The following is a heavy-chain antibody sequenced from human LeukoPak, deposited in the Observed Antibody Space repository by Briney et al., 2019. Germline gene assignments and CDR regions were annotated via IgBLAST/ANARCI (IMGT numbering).Heavy chain of an antibody. D-gene: IGHD6-19*01. CDR1: GGSISSYY. CDR2: IQNRGST. V-gene: IGHV4-59*01. Sequence: PSETLSLTCTVSGGSISSYYWSWIRQPPGKGLEWMGYIQNRGSTNYNPSLKSRVTISVATSRNQFSLKLRSVAAADTAVYYCARDRPGIAVAGDAFDMWGRGTMVIVSS. CDR3: ARDRPGIAVAGDAFDM. J-gene: IGHJ3*02.